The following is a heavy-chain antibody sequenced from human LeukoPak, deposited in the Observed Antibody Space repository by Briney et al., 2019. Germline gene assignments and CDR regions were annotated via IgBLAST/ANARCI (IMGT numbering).Heavy chain of an antibody. D-gene: IGHD2-15*01. CDR3: ARALHCSGGSCYRPVSYGMDV. V-gene: IGHV4-34*01. Sequence: SETLSLTCAVYGGSFSGYYWSWIRQPPGKGLEWIGEINHSGSTNYNPSLKSRVTISVDTSKNQFSLKLSSVTAADTAVYYCARALHCSGGSCYRPVSYGMDVWGQGTTVTVSS. J-gene: IGHJ6*02. CDR2: INHSGST. CDR1: GGSFSGYY.